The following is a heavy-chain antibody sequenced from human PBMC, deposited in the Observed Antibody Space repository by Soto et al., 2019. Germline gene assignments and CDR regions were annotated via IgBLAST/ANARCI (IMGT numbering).Heavy chain of an antibody. CDR1: GFTFDDYA. V-gene: IGHV3-9*01. D-gene: IGHD5-18*01. Sequence: GGSLRLSCAASGFTFDDYAMHWVRQAPGKGLEWVSGISWNSGSIGYADSVKGRFTISRDNAKNSLYLQMNSLRAEDTALYYCAKERGYSYGLDAFDIWGQGTMVTVSS. CDR3: AKERGYSYGLDAFDI. CDR2: ISWNSGSI. J-gene: IGHJ3*02.